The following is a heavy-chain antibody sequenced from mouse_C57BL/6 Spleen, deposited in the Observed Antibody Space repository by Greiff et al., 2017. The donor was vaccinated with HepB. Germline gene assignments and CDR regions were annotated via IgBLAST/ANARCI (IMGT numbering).Heavy chain of an antibody. CDR1: GYTFTSYW. D-gene: IGHD1-1*01. V-gene: IGHV1-52*01. CDR3: ARAPAITTVEFGDD. CDR2: IDPSDSET. J-gene: IGHJ2*01. Sequence: QVQLQQPGAELVRPGSSVKLSCKASGYTFTSYWMHWVKQRPIQGLEWIGNIDPSDSETHYNQKFKDKATLTVDKSSSTAYMQLSSLTSEDSAVYYCARAPAITTVEFGDDWGQGTTLTVSS.